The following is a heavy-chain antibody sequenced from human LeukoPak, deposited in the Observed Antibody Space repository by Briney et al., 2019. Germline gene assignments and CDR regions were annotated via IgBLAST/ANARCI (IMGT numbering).Heavy chain of an antibody. Sequence: SVKVSCKASGGTFSSYAISWVRQAPGQGLEWMGRIIPILGIANYAQKFQGRVTITADKSTSTAYMELSSLRSEDTAVYYCARATDYYDSSGYLEDYYYGMDVWGQGTTVTVSS. D-gene: IGHD3-22*01. V-gene: IGHV1-69*04. CDR2: IIPILGIA. J-gene: IGHJ6*02. CDR3: ARATDYYDSSGYLEDYYYGMDV. CDR1: GGTFSSYA.